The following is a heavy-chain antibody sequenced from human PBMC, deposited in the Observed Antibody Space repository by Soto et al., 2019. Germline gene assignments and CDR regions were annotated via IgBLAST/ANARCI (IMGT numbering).Heavy chain of an antibody. CDR1: GYTFTSYG. V-gene: IGHV1-18*01. CDR3: ARDGYLGY. Sequence: QVQLVQSGAEVKKPGASVKVSCKASGYTFTSYGIGWVRQAPGQGLEWMGWISADNANTNYAQKLQGRVTMTTHTAPSKAHMEMRSLAADDAAVYYGARDGYLGYWGQETLVTASS. CDR2: ISADNANT. J-gene: IGHJ4*02.